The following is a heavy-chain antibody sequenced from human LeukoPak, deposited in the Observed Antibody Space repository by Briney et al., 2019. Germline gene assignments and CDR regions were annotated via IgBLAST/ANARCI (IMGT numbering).Heavy chain of an antibody. V-gene: IGHV4-34*01. D-gene: IGHD1-1*01. CDR2: INHSGST. Sequence: PGGSLRLSCAASGFTFSNAWMSWIRQPPGKGLEWIGEINHSGSTNYNPSLKSRVTISVDTSKNQFSLNLSSVTAADTAVYHCARDNFIRHDYWGQGTLVTVSS. J-gene: IGHJ4*02. CDR1: GFTFSNAW. CDR3: ARDNFIRHDY.